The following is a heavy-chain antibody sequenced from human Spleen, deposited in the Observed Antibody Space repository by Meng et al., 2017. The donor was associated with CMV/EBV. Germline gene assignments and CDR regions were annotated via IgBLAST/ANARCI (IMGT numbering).Heavy chain of an antibody. CDR2: IYHNGST. CDR3: ARVVTALWGYYFDS. CDR1: GGSIRSSNW. Sequence: VELGESGPGMPKPSGSLSLSCAVSGGSIRSSNWWTRVRRPPGKGLEWIGEIYHNGSTNYNPSLKTLVTISIHMSKNQFSLKLSSATAADTAVYYCARVVTALWGYYFDSWGQGTLVTVSS. V-gene: IGHV4-4*02. J-gene: IGHJ4*02. D-gene: IGHD2-21*02.